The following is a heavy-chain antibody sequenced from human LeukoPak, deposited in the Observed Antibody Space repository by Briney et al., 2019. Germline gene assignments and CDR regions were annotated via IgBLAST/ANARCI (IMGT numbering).Heavy chain of an antibody. CDR3: ARQYSSGWPWFDP. J-gene: IGHJ5*02. V-gene: IGHV4-39*01. D-gene: IGHD6-19*01. Sequence: PSGTLTLTCTVSGRSVSSSHYYWGWIRQPPGKGPEWFGSIYNSGSAYSSPSLMSRVPISADTAKNHFSLKLSPVTAAAAAVYYCARQYSSGWPWFDPWGQGTLVTVSS. CDR2: IYNSGSA. CDR1: GRSVSSSHYY.